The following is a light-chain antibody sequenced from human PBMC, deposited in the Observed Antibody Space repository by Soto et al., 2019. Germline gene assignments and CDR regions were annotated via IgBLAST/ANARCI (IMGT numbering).Light chain of an antibody. CDR3: AAWDDSLNGWV. J-gene: IGLJ3*02. V-gene: IGLV1-44*01. Sequence: QAVVTQPPSASGTPGQRVTISCSGSSSNIGNNTVNWYQHLPGTAPKLLIYNNNQWPSGVPDRFSGSKSGTSASLAISGLQSEDEADYYCAAWDDSLNGWVFGGGTKLTVL. CDR2: NNN. CDR1: SSNIGNNT.